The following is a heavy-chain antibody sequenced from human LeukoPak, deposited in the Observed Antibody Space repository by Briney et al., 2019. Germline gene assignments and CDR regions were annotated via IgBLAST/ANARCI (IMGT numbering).Heavy chain of an antibody. CDR2: INQHGSEK. CDR1: GFTFSSHW. D-gene: IGHD3-22*01. Sequence: EGSLRLSCAASGFTFSSHWMSWVRQAPGKGLEWAANINQHGSEKYYVDPVKGRFTISRDNAKNLLYLQMNSLRAEDTAVYYCARAAISTYDSSGYYFDYWGQGTLVTVSS. CDR3: ARAAISTYDSSGYYFDY. J-gene: IGHJ4*02. V-gene: IGHV3-7*01.